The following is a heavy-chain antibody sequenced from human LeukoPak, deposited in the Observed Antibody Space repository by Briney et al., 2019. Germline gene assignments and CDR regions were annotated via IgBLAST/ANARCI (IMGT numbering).Heavy chain of an antibody. CDR3: ARAGQLDY. Sequence: GASAKVSCKASGYTFTSYGINWVRQAPGQGLEWMGWINTNNVNRNYAQKLQGRVTMTTDTSTNTAYMELMSLTSDDTAVYYCARAGQLDYWGQGTLVAVSS. CDR2: INTNNVNR. CDR1: GYTFTSYG. J-gene: IGHJ4*02. D-gene: IGHD1-1*01. V-gene: IGHV1-18*01.